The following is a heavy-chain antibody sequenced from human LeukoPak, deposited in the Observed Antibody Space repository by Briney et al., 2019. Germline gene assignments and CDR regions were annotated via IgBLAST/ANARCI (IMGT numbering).Heavy chain of an antibody. CDR1: GFTFSGYT. J-gene: IGHJ4*02. CDR2: INGGSTYI. V-gene: IGHV3-21*01. Sequence: PGDSLRLSCAASGFTFSGYTMNWVRQAPGQGLEWVSSINGGSTYIYYADSLKGRFTVSRDNAKSSVSLQMNSLGAEDTSVYYCVREGRFLNYWGQGTLVTVSS. D-gene: IGHD3-3*01. CDR3: VREGRFLNY.